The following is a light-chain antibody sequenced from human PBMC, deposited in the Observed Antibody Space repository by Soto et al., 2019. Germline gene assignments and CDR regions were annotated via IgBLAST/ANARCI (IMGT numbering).Light chain of an antibody. CDR3: SSYTASSTYV. J-gene: IGLJ1*01. Sequence: QSVLTQPASVSRSPGQSITISCTGTSSDVGGYNYVSWYQHHPGKAPKLMIFDVSNRPSGVSNRFSGSKSGNTASLTISGLQAEDEADYYCSSYTASSTYVFGTGT. CDR1: SSDVGGYNY. CDR2: DVS. V-gene: IGLV2-14*03.